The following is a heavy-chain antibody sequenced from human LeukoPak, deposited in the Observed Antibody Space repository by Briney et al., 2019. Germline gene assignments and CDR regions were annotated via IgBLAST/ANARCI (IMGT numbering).Heavy chain of an antibody. CDR2: ISSSSSYI. V-gene: IGHV3-21*04. D-gene: IGHD5-18*01. Sequence: GGSLRLSCAASGFTFSSYSMNWVRQAPGKGLEWVSSISSSSSYIYYADSVKGRFTISRDNSKNTLYLQMNSLRAEDTAVYYCAKDGDTALFSPNDYWGQGTLVTVSS. J-gene: IGHJ4*02. CDR3: AKDGDTALFSPNDY. CDR1: GFTFSSYS.